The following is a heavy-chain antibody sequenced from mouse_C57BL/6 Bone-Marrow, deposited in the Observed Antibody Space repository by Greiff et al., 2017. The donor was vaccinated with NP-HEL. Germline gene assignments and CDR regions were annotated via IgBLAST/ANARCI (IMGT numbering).Heavy chain of an antibody. Sequence: DVMLVESGGGLVQPGGSMKLSCVASGFTFSNYWMNWVRQSPEKGLEWVAQIRLKSDNYATHYAESVKGRFTISRDDSKSSVYLQMNNLRAEDTGIYYCTEAAQATFLYYYAMDYWGQGTSVTVSS. V-gene: IGHV6-3*01. J-gene: IGHJ4*01. CDR2: IRLKSDNYAT. CDR1: GFTFSNYW. D-gene: IGHD3-2*02. CDR3: TEAAQATFLYYYAMDY.